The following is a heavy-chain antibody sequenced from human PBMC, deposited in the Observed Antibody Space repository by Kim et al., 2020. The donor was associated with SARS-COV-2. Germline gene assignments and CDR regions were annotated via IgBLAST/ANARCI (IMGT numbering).Heavy chain of an antibody. V-gene: IGHV3-23*01. CDR1: GFTFSSYA. CDR3: AKDVLWFGELLPNWFDP. CDR2: ISGSGGST. J-gene: IGHJ5*02. Sequence: GGSLRLSCAASGFTFSSYAMSWVRQAPGKGLEWVSAISGSGGSTYYADSVKGRFTISRDNSKNTLYLQMNSLRAEDTAVYYCAKDVLWFGELLPNWFDPWGQGTLVTVSS. D-gene: IGHD3-10*01.